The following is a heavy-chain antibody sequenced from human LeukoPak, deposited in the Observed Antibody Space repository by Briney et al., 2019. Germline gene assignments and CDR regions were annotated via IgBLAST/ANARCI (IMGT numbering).Heavy chain of an antibody. D-gene: IGHD2-2*01. Sequence: SVKVSCKASGGTFSSYAISWARQSPGQGLEWMGGIIPIFGTANYAQKFQGRVTITADESTSTAYMELSSLRSEDTAVYYCARGHCSSTSCPPLPSYYYFDYWGQGTLVTVSS. V-gene: IGHV1-69*13. CDR1: GGTFSSYA. J-gene: IGHJ4*02. CDR3: ARGHCSSTSCPPLPSYYYFDY. CDR2: IIPIFGTA.